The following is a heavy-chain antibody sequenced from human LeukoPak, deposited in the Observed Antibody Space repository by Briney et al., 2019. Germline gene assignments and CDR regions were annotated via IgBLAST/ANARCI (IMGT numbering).Heavy chain of an antibody. V-gene: IGHV4-31*03. D-gene: IGHD2-15*01. CDR2: IYYSGST. CDR3: AAQDVNWFDP. Sequence: PSETLSLTCTVSGGSISSGGYYWSWIRQHPGKGLEWIGYIYYSGSTYYNPSLKSRVTISVDTSKNQFSLKLSSVTAADTAVYYCAAQDVNWFDPWGRGTLVTVSS. CDR1: GGSISSGGYY. J-gene: IGHJ5*02.